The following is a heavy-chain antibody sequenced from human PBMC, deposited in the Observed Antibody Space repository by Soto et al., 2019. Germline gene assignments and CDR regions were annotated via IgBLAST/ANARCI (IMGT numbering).Heavy chain of an antibody. J-gene: IGHJ6*02. V-gene: IGHV1-69*01. CDR2: IIPISDTT. CDR1: GGTFSSYA. CDR3: ARSQGSSTSLEIYYYYYYGMDV. Sequence: QVQLVQSGAEVKKPGSSVKVSCKASGGTFSSYAISWVRQAPGQGLEWMGGIIPISDTTNYAQKFQRRVTITADESTSTAYMELSSLRSEDTDVYYCARSQGSSTSLEIYYYYYYGMDVWGQGTTVTVSS. D-gene: IGHD2-2*01.